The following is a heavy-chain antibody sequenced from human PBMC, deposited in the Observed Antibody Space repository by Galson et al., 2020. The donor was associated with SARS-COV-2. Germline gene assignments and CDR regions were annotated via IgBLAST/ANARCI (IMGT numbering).Heavy chain of an antibody. V-gene: IGHV3-21*01. CDR3: ARVGGMANTPTNYYYYGLDV. D-gene: IGHD1-26*01. J-gene: IGHJ6*02. CDR2: ISAGSSYI. Sequence: GGSLRLSCAASGFPFSSYSMHWVRQAPGKGLEWVSSISAGSSYIYYADSVKGRFTISRDNAKNSLYLQMNSLRADDTAVYYCARVGGMANTPTNYYYYGLDVWGPGTTVTVSS. CDR1: GFPFSSYS.